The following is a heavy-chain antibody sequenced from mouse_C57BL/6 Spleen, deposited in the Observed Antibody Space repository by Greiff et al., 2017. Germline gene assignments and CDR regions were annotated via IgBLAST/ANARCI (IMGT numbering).Heavy chain of an antibody. V-gene: IGHV1-69*01. Sequence: QVQLQQPGAELVMPGASVKLSCKASGYTFTSYWMHWVKQRPGQGLEWIGEIDPSDSYTNYNQKFKGKSTLTVDKSSSTAYMQLSSLTSEDSAVXYCARKGKNAWFAYWGQGTLVTVSA. D-gene: IGHD2-1*01. J-gene: IGHJ3*01. CDR1: GYTFTSYW. CDR2: IDPSDSYT. CDR3: ARKGKNAWFAY.